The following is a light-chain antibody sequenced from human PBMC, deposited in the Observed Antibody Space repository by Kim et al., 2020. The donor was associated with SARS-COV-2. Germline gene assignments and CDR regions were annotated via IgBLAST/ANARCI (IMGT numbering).Light chain of an antibody. CDR3: QQTDTSWT. J-gene: IGKJ1*01. V-gene: IGKV1-39*01. Sequence: SASVGDRVTITCRGSQWMASYLHWYQQKPGKAPNRLIYGESSLQSGVPSRFSGSGSGTDFTLTISSLHPEEFATYYCQQTDTSWTFGPGTKVDIK. CDR1: QWMASY. CDR2: GES.